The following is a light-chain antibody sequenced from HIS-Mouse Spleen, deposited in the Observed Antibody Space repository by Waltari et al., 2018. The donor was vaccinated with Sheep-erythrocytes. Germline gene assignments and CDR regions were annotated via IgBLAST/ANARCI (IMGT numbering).Light chain of an antibody. CDR1: QSVSSN. Sequence: EIVMTPSPATLSVSPGARATRSCRASQSVSSNLAWYQQKPGQPPRLLIYGASIRATGIPARFSGSGSGTEFTLTISILQSEDFAVYYCQQYNNWPLTFGGGTKVEIK. J-gene: IGKJ4*01. CDR2: GAS. V-gene: IGKV3D-15*03. CDR3: QQYNNWPLT.